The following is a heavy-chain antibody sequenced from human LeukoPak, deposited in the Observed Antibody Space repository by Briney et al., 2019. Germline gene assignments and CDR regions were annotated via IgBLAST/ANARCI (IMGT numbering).Heavy chain of an antibody. V-gene: IGHV4-39*01. Sequence: SETLSLTCIVSGGSIGSSNYYWGWIRQPPRKGLEWIGTIYYSGSTYYNPSLKSRVTISMDTSKNQFSLKLSSVTAADTAVFYCARQNFALNWFDPWGQGTLVTVSS. D-gene: IGHD1-7*01. CDR2: IYYSGST. CDR1: GGSIGSSNYY. J-gene: IGHJ5*02. CDR3: ARQNFALNWFDP.